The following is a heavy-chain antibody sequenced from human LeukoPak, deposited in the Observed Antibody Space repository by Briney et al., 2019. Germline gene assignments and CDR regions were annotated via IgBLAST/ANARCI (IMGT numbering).Heavy chain of an antibody. Sequence: SVTLSLTCAVYGGSFSGYYWSWIRQPPGKGLEWIGEINHSGSTNYNPSLKSRVTISVDTSKNQFSLKLSSVTAADTAVYYCAREGPITMVRGYYYYMDVWGKGTTVTVSS. CDR2: INHSGST. V-gene: IGHV4-34*01. D-gene: IGHD3-10*01. CDR1: GGSFSGYY. J-gene: IGHJ6*03. CDR3: AREGPITMVRGYYYYMDV.